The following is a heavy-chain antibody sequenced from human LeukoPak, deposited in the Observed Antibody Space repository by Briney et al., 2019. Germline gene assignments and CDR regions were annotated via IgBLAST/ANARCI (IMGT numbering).Heavy chain of an antibody. CDR1: GYTFTSYA. D-gene: IGHD4-17*01. J-gene: IGHJ4*02. Sequence: ASVTVSCTASGYTFTSYAMHWVRQAPGQRLEWMGWINAGNGNTKYPQKFQGRVTITRDTSASTAYMELSSLRSEDTAVYYCARGAGLRIYYFDYWGQGTLVTVSS. CDR2: INAGNGNT. CDR3: ARGAGLRIYYFDY. V-gene: IGHV1-3*01.